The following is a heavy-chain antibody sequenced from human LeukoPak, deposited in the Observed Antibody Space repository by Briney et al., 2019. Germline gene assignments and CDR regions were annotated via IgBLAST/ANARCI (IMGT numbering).Heavy chain of an antibody. J-gene: IGHJ6*02. CDR3: ARDLAGNNGMDV. Sequence: PSETLSLTCAVYGGSFSDYYWSWIRQPPGKGLEWIGEINHSGSTNYNPSLKSRVTISVDKSKNQFSLKLSSVTAADTAVYYCARDLAGNNGMDVWGQGTTVTVSS. CDR1: GGSFSDYY. V-gene: IGHV4-34*01. CDR2: INHSGST. D-gene: IGHD6-19*01.